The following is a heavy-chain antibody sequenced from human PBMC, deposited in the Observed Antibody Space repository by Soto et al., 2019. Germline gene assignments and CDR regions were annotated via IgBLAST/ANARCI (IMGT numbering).Heavy chain of an antibody. J-gene: IGHJ2*01. V-gene: IGHV4-31*03. CDR1: GGSISSGGYY. CDR2: IYYSWST. Sequence: QVQLQESGPGLVKPSQTLSLTCTVSGGSISSGGYYWSWIRQHPGKGLEWIGYIYYSWSTYYNPSLNSRLTISVDTSKNQFSLKLSSVTAADTAVYYCARGGWSWYFDLWGRGTLVTVSS. CDR3: ARGGWSWYFDL. D-gene: IGHD3-3*01.